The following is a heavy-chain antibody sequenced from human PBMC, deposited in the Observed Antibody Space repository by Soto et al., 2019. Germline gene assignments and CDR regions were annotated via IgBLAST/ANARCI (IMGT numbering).Heavy chain of an antibody. CDR2: ISSSSSYI. V-gene: IGHV3-21*01. J-gene: IGHJ4*02. Sequence: GGSLRLSCAASGFTFSSYSMNWVRQAPGKGLEWVSSISSSSSYIYYADSVKGRFTISRDNAKNSLYLQMNSLRAEDTAVYYCARDNHDLGPLAVPFDYWGQGTLVTVSS. CDR3: ARDNHDLGPLAVPFDY. D-gene: IGHD6-19*01. CDR1: GFTFSSYS.